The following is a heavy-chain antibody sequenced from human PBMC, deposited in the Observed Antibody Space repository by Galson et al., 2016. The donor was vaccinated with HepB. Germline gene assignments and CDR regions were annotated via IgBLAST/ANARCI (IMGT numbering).Heavy chain of an antibody. J-gene: IGHJ4*02. V-gene: IGHV1-69*06. CDR2: IIPIFGTT. CDR3: AGDRGGFGGCVDS. D-gene: IGHD6-19*01. CDR1: GDTFSRYT. Sequence: SVKVSCKASGDTFSRYTISWVRQAPGQGLEWMGGIIPIFGTTDYAQKFQGRLTIIADKSTTTAYLDLGSLGFDDTAIYYCAGDRGGFGGCVDSWGQGTLVTVSS.